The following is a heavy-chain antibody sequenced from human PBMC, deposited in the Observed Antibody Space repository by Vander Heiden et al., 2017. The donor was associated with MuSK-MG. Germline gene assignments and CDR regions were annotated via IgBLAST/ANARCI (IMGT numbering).Heavy chain of an antibody. J-gene: IGHJ3*02. V-gene: IGHV4-39*01. D-gene: IGHD3-10*01. CDR2: SYYSGST. CDR3: ARWARPRGRGVITVEAFHI. Sequence: QLQLQESAPGLVKPSETLSLTCTVSGGSISSSSYYWGWIRPPPGKGLEWIESSYYSGSTYYKPSLKRRGTISVDTSKNQFSLKRSSVTAEDTAVYYGARWARPRGRGVITVEAFHIWGQGTMVTVSS. CDR1: GGSISSSSYY.